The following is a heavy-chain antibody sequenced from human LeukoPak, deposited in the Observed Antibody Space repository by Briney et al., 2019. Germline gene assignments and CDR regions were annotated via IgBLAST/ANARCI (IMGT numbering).Heavy chain of an antibody. D-gene: IGHD4-17*01. J-gene: IGHJ4*02. V-gene: IGHV1-3*01. CDR1: GYTFTSYA. Sequence: ASVKVSCKASGYTFTSYAIHWVRQAPGQRLEWMGWINAGYCNIKYSQDFQGRVTITRDTSASTAYMELSSLRSEDTAVYYCARVGTTTADYWGQGTLVTVSS. CDR2: INAGYCNI. CDR3: ARVGTTTADY.